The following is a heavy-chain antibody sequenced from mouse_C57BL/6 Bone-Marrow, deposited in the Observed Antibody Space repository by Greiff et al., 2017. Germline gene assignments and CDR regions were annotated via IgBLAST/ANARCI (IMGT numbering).Heavy chain of an antibody. J-gene: IGHJ3*01. Sequence: VQLQQSGAELARPGASVKLSCKASGYTFTSYGISWVKQRTGQGLEWIGEIYPRSGNTYYNETFKGKATLTADKSSSTAYMELRSLTSEDSAVYFCARVRDYYGSSYPFAYWGQGTLVTVAA. CDR2: IYPRSGNT. V-gene: IGHV1-81*01. D-gene: IGHD1-1*01. CDR3: ARVRDYYGSSYPFAY. CDR1: GYTFTSYG.